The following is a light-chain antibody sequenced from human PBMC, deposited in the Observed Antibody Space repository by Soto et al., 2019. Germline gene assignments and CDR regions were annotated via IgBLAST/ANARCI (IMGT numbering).Light chain of an antibody. J-gene: IGLJ3*02. CDR3: AAWDGTLATLV. CDR1: SSNIGTNT. CDR2: SID. Sequence: QSVLTQPPSASGTPGQRVTISCSGSSSNIGTNTINWYQLLPGTAPKLLIYSIDQRPSGVPDRFSGSKSGTSASLAISGLQSEDEADYLCAAWDGTLATLVFGGGTKLTVL. V-gene: IGLV1-44*01.